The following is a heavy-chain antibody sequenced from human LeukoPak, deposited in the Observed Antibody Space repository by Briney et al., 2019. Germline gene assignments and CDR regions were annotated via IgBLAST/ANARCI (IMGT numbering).Heavy chain of an antibody. Sequence: GGSLRLSCAASGFTFSSYWMSWVRQAPGKGLEWVANIKQDGSEKYYVDSVKGRFTISRDNSKNTLYLQMNSLRAEDTAVYYCAKDSLWFGELRDYYYYYGMDVWGQGTTVTVSS. CDR2: IKQDGSEK. CDR1: GFTFSSYW. J-gene: IGHJ6*02. D-gene: IGHD3-10*01. V-gene: IGHV3-7*03. CDR3: AKDSLWFGELRDYYYYYGMDV.